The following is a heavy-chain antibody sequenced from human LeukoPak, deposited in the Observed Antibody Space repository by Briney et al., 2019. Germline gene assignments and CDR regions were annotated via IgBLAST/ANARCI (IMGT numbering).Heavy chain of an antibody. CDR3: ATGQGGGLSGSLGGLFASYYTYYYMDV. V-gene: IGHV1-46*01. CDR1: GNTFSMYS. J-gene: IGHJ6*03. Sequence: ASVKVSCKASGNTFSMYSIHWVRQAPGQGLEWMGMINPSDGATTYAQRFQGRVTMTRDMSTTTVYMDLRSLRSEDTAVYFCATGQGGGLSGSLGGLFASYYTYYYMDVWGRGTTVTVSS. D-gene: IGHD3-16*01. CDR2: INPSDGAT.